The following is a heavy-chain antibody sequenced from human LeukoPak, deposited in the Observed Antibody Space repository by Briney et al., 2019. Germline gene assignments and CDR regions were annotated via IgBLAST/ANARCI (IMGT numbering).Heavy chain of an antibody. D-gene: IGHD1-26*01. V-gene: IGHV1-2*06. CDR1: GYTFTGYY. CDR2: INPNSGGT. Sequence: ASVKVSYKASGYTFTGYYMHWVRQAPGQGLEWMGRINPNSGGTNYAQKFQGRVTMTRDTSISTAYMELSRLRSDDTAVYYCARVGPIVGANDYWGQGTLVTVSS. J-gene: IGHJ4*02. CDR3: ARVGPIVGANDY.